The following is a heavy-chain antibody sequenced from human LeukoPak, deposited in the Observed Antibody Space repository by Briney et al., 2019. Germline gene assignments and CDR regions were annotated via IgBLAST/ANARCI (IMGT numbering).Heavy chain of an antibody. V-gene: IGHV3-21*01. CDR1: GFTFSSYS. Sequence: GGSLRLSCAASGFTFSSYSMNWVRQAPGKGLEWVSSISSSSSYIYYADSVKGRFTISRDNAKNSLYLQMNSLRAEDTAVYYCARSAGYYMYYFDYWGQGTLVTVSS. CDR3: ARSAGYYMYYFDY. D-gene: IGHD3-22*01. J-gene: IGHJ4*02. CDR2: ISSSSSYI.